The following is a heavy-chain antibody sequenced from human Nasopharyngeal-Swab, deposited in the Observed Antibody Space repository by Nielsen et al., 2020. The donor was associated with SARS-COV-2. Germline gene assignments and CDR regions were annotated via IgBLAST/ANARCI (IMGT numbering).Heavy chain of an antibody. J-gene: IGHJ6*03. CDR2: IDPSDSYT. V-gene: IGHV5-10-1*01. D-gene: IGHD2-15*01. CDR3: ARRAYCSGGSCYSPYYYYMDV. CDR1: GYSFTSYW. Sequence: GESLKISCKGSGYSFTSYWISWVRRMPGKGLEWMGRIDPSDSYTNYSPSFQGHVTISADKSISTAYLQWSSLKASDTAMYYCARRAYCSGGSCYSPYYYYMDVWGKGTTVTVSS.